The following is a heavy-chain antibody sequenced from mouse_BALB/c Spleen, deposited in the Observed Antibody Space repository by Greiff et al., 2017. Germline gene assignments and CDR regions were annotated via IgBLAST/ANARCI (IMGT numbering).Heavy chain of an antibody. Sequence: EVQLVESGGGLVQPGGSRKLSCAASGFTFSSFGMHWVRQAPEKGLEWVAYISSGSSTIYYADTVKGRFTISRDNPKNTLFLQMTSLRSEDTAMYYCARWSYDYGGAYWGQGTLVTVSA. CDR1: GFTFSSFG. D-gene: IGHD2-4*01. CDR2: ISSGSSTI. V-gene: IGHV5-17*02. J-gene: IGHJ3*01. CDR3: ARWSYDYGGAY.